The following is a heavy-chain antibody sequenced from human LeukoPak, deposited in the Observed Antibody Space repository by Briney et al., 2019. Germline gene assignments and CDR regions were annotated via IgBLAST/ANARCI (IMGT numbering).Heavy chain of an antibody. V-gene: IGHV3-33*01. CDR2: IWYDGSNK. CDR1: GFTFSSYG. J-gene: IGHJ4*02. D-gene: IGHD3-3*01. Sequence: PGGSLRLSCAASGFTFSSYGMHWVRQAPGKGLEWVAVIWYDGSNKYYADSVKGRFTISRDNSKNTLYLQMNSLRAEDTAVYYCARVWSGYQWDYFDYWGQGTLVTVSS. CDR3: ARVWSGYQWDYFDY.